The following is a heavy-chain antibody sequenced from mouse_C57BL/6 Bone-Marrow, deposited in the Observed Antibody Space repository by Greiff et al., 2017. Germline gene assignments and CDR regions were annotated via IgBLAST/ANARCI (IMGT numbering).Heavy chain of an antibody. D-gene: IGHD2-4*01. CDR2: IDPSASYT. CDR3: AKWDYDGSWFAY. J-gene: IGHJ3*01. CDR1: GYTFTSYW. V-gene: IGHV1-69*01. Sequence: VQLQQPGAELVMPGASVKLSCKASGYTFTSYWMHWVKQRPGQGLEWIGEIDPSASYTNYNQKFKGKSTLTVDKSSSTAYMQLSSLTSEDSAVYYCAKWDYDGSWFAYWGQGTLVTVSA.